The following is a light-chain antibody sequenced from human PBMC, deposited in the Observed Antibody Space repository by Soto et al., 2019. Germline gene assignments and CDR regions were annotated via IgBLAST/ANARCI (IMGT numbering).Light chain of an antibody. CDR2: DTS. V-gene: IGKV3-20*01. CDR1: QSVSSSY. CDR3: QQYGSSSWT. Sequence: TLSLSPGERATLSCRASQSVSSSYLAWYQQKPGQAPRLLIYDTSSKATAIPDRFSGSGSGTDFTLTISRLEPEDFAVYYCQQYGSSSWTFGQGTKVDIK. J-gene: IGKJ1*01.